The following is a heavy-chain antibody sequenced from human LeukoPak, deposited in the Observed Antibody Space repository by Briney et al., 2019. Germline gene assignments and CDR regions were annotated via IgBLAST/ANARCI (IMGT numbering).Heavy chain of an antibody. V-gene: IGHV1-2*02. CDR1: GGTFNSYG. CDR3: ASMSGSYPTYWFDR. CDR2: INPNSGGT. J-gene: IGHJ5*02. Sequence: ASVKVSCKAPGGTFNSYGISWVRQAPGQGLEWMGWINPNSGGTNYAQKFQGRVTMTRDTSFTTAYMELSRLRSDDTAVYYCASMSGSYPTYWFDRWGQGTLVTVSS. D-gene: IGHD1-26*01.